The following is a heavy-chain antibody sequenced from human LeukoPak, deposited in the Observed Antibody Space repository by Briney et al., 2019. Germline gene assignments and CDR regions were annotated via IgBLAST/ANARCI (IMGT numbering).Heavy chain of an antibody. Sequence: GGSLRLSCTASGFTFGDYAMSWVRQAPGKGLEWVSTITGSGDSTYHADSVEGRFTISRDNSKNTLYLQMNSLRAEDTAVYYCAKDRSDSSRWYVGSHWGQGSLVTVSS. CDR1: GFTFGDYA. J-gene: IGHJ4*02. CDR3: AKDRSDSSRWYVGSH. V-gene: IGHV3-23*01. D-gene: IGHD6-13*01. CDR2: ITGSGDST.